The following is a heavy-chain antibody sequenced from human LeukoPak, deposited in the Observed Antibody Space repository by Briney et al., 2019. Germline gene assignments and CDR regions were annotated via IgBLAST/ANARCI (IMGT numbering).Heavy chain of an antibody. CDR2: ITTDGSGT. Sequence: PGGSLRLSCAASGFTFNDAWMSWVRQAPGKGLVWVSHITTDGSGTSYADSVKGRFTISRDNAKNTLYLQMNSLRAEDTAVYYCARGAIVGANFDYWGQGTLVTVSS. CDR3: ARGAIVGANFDY. V-gene: IGHV3-74*01. D-gene: IGHD1-26*01. J-gene: IGHJ4*02. CDR1: GFTFNDAW.